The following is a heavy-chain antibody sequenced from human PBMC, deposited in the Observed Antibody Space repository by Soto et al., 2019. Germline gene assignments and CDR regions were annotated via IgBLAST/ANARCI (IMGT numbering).Heavy chain of an antibody. V-gene: IGHV1-2*02. J-gene: IGHJ6*02. CDR2: INPNSGGT. Sequence: GXSVKVCCKGSVYTFTGYYMHWVRQAPGQGLEWMGWINPNSGGTNYAQKFQGRVTMTRDTSISTAYMELSRLRSDDTAVYYCAREYDSSGYYTNYYYYYGMDVWGQGSTVTVSS. CDR3: AREYDSSGYYTNYYYYYGMDV. CDR1: VYTFTGYY. D-gene: IGHD3-22*01.